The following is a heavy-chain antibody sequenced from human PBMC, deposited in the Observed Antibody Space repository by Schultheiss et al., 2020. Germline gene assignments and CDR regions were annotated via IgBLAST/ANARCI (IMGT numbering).Heavy chain of an antibody. J-gene: IGHJ6*02. D-gene: IGHD2-21*02. CDR2: ISSSSSYI. Sequence: GGSLRLSCAASGFTFSSYAMSWVRQAPGKGLEWVSAISSSSSYIYYADSVKGRFTISRDNAKNSLYLQMNSLRAEDTAVYYCSGGDRYYYYYGMDVWGQGTTVTVSS. CDR1: GFTFSSYA. V-gene: IGHV3-21*01. CDR3: SGGDRYYYYYGMDV.